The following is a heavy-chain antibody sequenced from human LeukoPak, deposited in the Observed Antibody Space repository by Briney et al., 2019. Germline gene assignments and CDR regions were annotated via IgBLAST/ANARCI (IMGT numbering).Heavy chain of an antibody. CDR2: ISSSGSTI. J-gene: IGHJ6*02. Sequence: GGSLRLSCAASGFTFSSYEMNWVRQAPGKGLEWVSYISSSGSTIYYADSVKGRFTISRDNAKNSLYLQINSLRAEDTAVYYCARDGYYDFWSGYYIYYYGMDVWGQGTTVTVSS. CDR3: ARDGYYDFWSGYYIYYYGMDV. CDR1: GFTFSSYE. D-gene: IGHD3-3*01. V-gene: IGHV3-48*03.